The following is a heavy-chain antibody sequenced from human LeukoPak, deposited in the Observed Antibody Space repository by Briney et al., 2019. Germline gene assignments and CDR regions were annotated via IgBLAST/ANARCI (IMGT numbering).Heavy chain of an antibody. D-gene: IGHD3/OR15-3a*01. V-gene: IGHV3-30*02. CDR1: GFIFSTYG. J-gene: IGHJ4*02. CDR3: VREDLGIEY. CDR2: IQFDGGDE. Sequence: GGSLRLSCTASGFIFSTYGMHWVRQAPGKGLEWVAFIQFDGGDEFYADSVKGRFTISRDSSRNTLFLQMSSLRADDTAVYYCVREDLGIEYWGQGTLVTVSP.